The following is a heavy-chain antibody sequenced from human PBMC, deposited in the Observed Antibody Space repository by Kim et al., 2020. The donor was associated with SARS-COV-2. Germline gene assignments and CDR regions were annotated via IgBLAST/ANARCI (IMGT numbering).Heavy chain of an antibody. D-gene: IGHD3-16*02. CDR1: GYTFTSYG. Sequence: ASVKVSCKASGYTFTSYGISWVRQAPGQGLEWMGWISAYNGNTNYAQKLQGRVTMTTDTSTSTAYMGLRSLRSDDTAVYYFARIGITFGGVIVHLDYWGQGTLVTVSS. J-gene: IGHJ4*02. V-gene: IGHV1-18*04. CDR3: ARIGITFGGVIVHLDY. CDR2: ISAYNGNT.